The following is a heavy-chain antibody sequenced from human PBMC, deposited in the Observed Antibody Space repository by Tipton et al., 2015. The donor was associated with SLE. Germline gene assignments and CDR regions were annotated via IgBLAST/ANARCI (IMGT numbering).Heavy chain of an antibody. J-gene: IGHJ6*02. D-gene: IGHD1-1*01. CDR1: GGSINTSDYF. Sequence: TLSLTCTVSGGSINTSDYFWGWIRQPPGKGLEWIGIVYYSGITYYNPSLQSRISMSVDTSKNQFPLKLNSVTAADSAVFFCARQTATGPYNYYFDAMDVWGQGTTVAVSS. V-gene: IGHV4-39*06. CDR2: VYYSGIT. CDR3: ARQTATGPYNYYFDAMDV.